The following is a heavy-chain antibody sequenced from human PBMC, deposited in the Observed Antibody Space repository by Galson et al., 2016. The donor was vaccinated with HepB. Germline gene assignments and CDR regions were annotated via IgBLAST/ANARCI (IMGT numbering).Heavy chain of an antibody. V-gene: IGHV3-66*01. CDR2: IYSDGST. D-gene: IGHD2-2*01. J-gene: IGHJ6*02. Sequence: SLRLSCAASGFTVSSDYMSWVRQAPGKGLEWVSVIYSDGSTYYADSVKGRFTISRDNSKNTLYLQMNSLGAEDTAVYYCARDPGLPNGMHVRGQGTTVTVSS. CDR3: ARDPGLPNGMHV. CDR1: GFTVSSDY.